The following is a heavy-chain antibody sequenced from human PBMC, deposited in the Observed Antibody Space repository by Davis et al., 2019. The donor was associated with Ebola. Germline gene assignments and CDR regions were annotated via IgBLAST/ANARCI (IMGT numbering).Heavy chain of an antibody. J-gene: IGHJ6*04. CDR1: GYTFPTYG. V-gene: IGHV1-18*01. D-gene: IGHD2-2*01. Sequence: ASVKVSCKASGYTFPTYGISWVRQAPGQGLEWMGWISAYNGNTNYAQKVQGRVTITADESTSTAYMELSSLRSEDTAVYYCASEGYCSSTSCRSEVWGKGTTVTVSS. CDR2: ISAYNGNT. CDR3: ASEGYCSSTSCRSEV.